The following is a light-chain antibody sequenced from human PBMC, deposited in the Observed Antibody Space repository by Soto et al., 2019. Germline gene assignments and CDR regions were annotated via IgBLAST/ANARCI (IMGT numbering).Light chain of an antibody. CDR1: QSVSSN. J-gene: IGKJ1*01. V-gene: IGKV3-15*01. CDR2: GAS. Sequence: EIVMTQSPATLSVSPGERATLSCRASQSVSSNLAWYQQKPGHAPRLLIYGASTRTTRIPARFSGSGSGTEFTLTISSLQSEDFAVYYCQQYNNWPRTFGQGTKVEIK. CDR3: QQYNNWPRT.